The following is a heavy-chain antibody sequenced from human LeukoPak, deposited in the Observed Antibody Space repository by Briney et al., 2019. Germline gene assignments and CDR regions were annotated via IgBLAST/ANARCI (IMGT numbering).Heavy chain of an antibody. Sequence: GGSLRLSCAASGFTFDDYGMSWVRQAPGKGLEWVSGINWNGGSTGYADSVKGRFTISRDNAKNSLYLQMNSLRAEDTALYYCARDPLVTYYYDSSGYYHSDYWGQGTLVTVSS. D-gene: IGHD3-22*01. J-gene: IGHJ4*02. CDR2: INWNGGST. CDR3: ARDPLVTYYYDSSGYYHSDY. V-gene: IGHV3-20*04. CDR1: GFTFDDYG.